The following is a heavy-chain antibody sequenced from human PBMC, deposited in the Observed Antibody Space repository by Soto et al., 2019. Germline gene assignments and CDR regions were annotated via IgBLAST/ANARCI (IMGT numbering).Heavy chain of an antibody. CDR1: GAALNSGNYY. CDR2: IYVTGAV. CDR3: ARLRIATNNYKWLDP. V-gene: IGHV4-31*03. D-gene: IGHD2-21*01. Sequence: SETLSLTCSVSGAALNSGNYYRSWIRQVPGKGLEWIGHIYVTGAVDYNPSLRDRITISQDTSERQFSLNLRLVTAADTAVYYCARLRIATNNYKWLDPWGQGTMVTVYS. J-gene: IGHJ5*02.